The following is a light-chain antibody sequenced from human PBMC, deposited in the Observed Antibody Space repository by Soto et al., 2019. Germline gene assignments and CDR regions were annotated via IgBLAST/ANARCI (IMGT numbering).Light chain of an antibody. CDR1: QSVSTN. J-gene: IGKJ1*01. CDR3: QQYSHWPT. CDR2: GAS. Sequence: EIAMTQSPATLSVSPGERATLSCRASQSVSTNLAWYQQKPGQAPRLLIYGASTTATGFPARFSGSGSGTEFILTISSLQSEDFAVYYCQQYSHWPTFGQGTKVEIK. V-gene: IGKV3-15*01.